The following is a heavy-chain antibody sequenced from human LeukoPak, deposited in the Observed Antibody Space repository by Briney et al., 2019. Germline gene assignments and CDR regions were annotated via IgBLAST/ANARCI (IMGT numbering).Heavy chain of an antibody. V-gene: IGHV3-66*01. J-gene: IGHJ4*02. CDR1: GFNVSNNY. D-gene: IGHD1-26*01. CDR3: AKSGSYFSYFDY. Sequence: GGSLRLSCAASGFNVSNNYMSWVRQAPGRGLEWVSVIYSGGGTYYADSVKGRFTISRDNSKNTLYLQMNSLRAEDTAVYYCAKSGSYFSYFDYWGQGTLVTVSS. CDR2: IYSGGGT.